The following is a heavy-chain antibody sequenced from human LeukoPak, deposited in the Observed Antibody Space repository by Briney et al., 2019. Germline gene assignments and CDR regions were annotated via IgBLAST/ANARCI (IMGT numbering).Heavy chain of an antibody. D-gene: IGHD2/OR15-2a*01. CDR3: ATFSYSLGWSDS. V-gene: IGHV4-39*01. CDR1: GGSISSSSYY. CDR2: IYYSGST. J-gene: IGHJ5*01. Sequence: PSETLSLTCTVSGGSISSSSYYWGWIRQPPGKGLEWIGSIYYSGSTYYNPSLKSRVTISVDTPKNQFSLQLRSVTAADTALYYCATFSYSLGWSDSWGQGSLVTVSS.